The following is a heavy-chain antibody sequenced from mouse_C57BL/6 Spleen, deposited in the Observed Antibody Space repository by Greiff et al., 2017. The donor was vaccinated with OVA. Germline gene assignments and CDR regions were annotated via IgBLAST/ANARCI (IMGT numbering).Heavy chain of an antibody. CDR3: ARRALGAMDY. CDR1: GYTFTSYW. D-gene: IGHD3-3*01. V-gene: IGHV1-50*01. J-gene: IGHJ4*01. CDR2: IDPSDSYT. Sequence: QVQLQQPGAELVKPGASVKLSCKASGYTFTSYWMQWVKQRPGQGLEWIGEIDPSDSYTNYNQKFKGKATLTVDTSSSTAYMQLSSLTSEDSAVYYCARRALGAMDYWGQGTSVTVSS.